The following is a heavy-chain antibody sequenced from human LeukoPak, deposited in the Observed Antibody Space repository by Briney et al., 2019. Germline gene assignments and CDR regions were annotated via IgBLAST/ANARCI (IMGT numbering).Heavy chain of an antibody. J-gene: IGHJ4*02. CDR1: GFTFSSYS. D-gene: IGHD6-19*01. Sequence: GGTLRLSCAASGFTFSSYSMSWVRQAPGKGLEWVSSITTSSTYISYADSVKGRFTISRDNAKNSLYLQMNSLRAEDTAVYYCARGKYSSGWFDYWGQGTLVTVSS. V-gene: IGHV3-21*01. CDR3: ARGKYSSGWFDY. CDR2: ITTSSTYI.